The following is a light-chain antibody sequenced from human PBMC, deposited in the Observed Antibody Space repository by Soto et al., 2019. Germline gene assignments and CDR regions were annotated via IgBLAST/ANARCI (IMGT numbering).Light chain of an antibody. CDR2: ATS. CDR3: QQYNKWPQT. Sequence: VMTQSPGTLSVSPGETATLSCGTSQSVSTNLAWYQQKPGQAPRLLIYATSTRATGTPARFSGSGSGTDFTLTISSLQSEDFAVYCCQQYNKWPQTFGQGTKVDIK. J-gene: IGKJ1*01. CDR1: QSVSTN. V-gene: IGKV3-15*01.